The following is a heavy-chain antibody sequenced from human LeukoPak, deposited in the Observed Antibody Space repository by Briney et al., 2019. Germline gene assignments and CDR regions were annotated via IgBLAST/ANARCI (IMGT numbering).Heavy chain of an antibody. CDR2: IIPIFGTA. CDR1: GGTFSSYA. J-gene: IGHJ5*02. V-gene: IGHV1-69*13. D-gene: IGHD3-10*01. Sequence: SVKISCKASGGTFSSYAISWVQQAPGQGLEWMGGIIPIFGTANYAQKFQGRVTITADESTSTAYMELSSLRSEDTAVYYCARDSWHVMVRGVIGATSWFDPWGQGTLVTVSS. CDR3: ARDSWHVMVRGVIGATSWFDP.